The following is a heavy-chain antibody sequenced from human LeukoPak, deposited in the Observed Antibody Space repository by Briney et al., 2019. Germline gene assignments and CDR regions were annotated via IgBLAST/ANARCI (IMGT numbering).Heavy chain of an antibody. D-gene: IGHD2-21*02. CDR3: ARIIVSLVTLFDY. Sequence: PSETLSLTCTVSGGSISSSSYYWGWIRQPPGKGLEWIGSIYYSGSTYYNPSLKSRVTISVDTSKNQFSLKLSSVTAADTAVYYCARIIVSLVTLFDYWGQGTLVTVSS. CDR1: GGSISSSSYY. J-gene: IGHJ4*02. V-gene: IGHV4-39*01. CDR2: IYYSGST.